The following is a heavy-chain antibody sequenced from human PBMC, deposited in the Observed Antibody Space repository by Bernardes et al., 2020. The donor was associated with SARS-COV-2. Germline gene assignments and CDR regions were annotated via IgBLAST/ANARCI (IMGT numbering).Heavy chain of an antibody. CDR3: ARRRYGDFGVDV. J-gene: IGHJ6*02. V-gene: IGHV5-51*01. D-gene: IGHD4-17*01. CDR1: DYTFTNYW. Sequence: GESLKISCKGSDYTFTNYWIGWVRQMPGKGLEWMGIIYPGDSDTKYSPSFQGRVTISADKSVNTAYLQWSSLKASDTAIYYCARRRYGDFGVDVWGQGTTVTDTS. CDR2: IYPGDSDT.